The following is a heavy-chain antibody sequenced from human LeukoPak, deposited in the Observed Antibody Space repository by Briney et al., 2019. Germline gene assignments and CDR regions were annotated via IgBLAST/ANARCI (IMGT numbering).Heavy chain of an antibody. CDR3: ARDPLYGSGSPY. J-gene: IGHJ4*02. V-gene: IGHV4-30-2*01. CDR1: GGSISSGGYY. Sequence: PSQTLSLTCTVSGGSISSGGYYWRWIRQPPGRGLGWIGYIYHSGSTYYNPSLKSRVTISVDRSKNQFSLKLSSVTAADTAVYYCARDPLYGSGSPYWGQGTLVTVSS. D-gene: IGHD3-10*01. CDR2: IYHSGST.